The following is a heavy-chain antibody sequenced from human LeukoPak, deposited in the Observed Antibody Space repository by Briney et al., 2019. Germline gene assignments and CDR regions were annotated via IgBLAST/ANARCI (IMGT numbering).Heavy chain of an antibody. D-gene: IGHD2-2*01. CDR2: INPNSGGT. V-gene: IGHV1-2*04. CDR3: ARDPSAYQLLYYYYGMDV. Sequence: ASVKVSCKASGYTFTGYYMHWVRQAPGQGLEWMGWINPNSGGTNYAQKFQGWVTMTRDTSISTAYMELSRLRSDDTAVYYCARDPSAYQLLYYYYGMDVWGQGTTVTVSS. CDR1: GYTFTGYY. J-gene: IGHJ6*02.